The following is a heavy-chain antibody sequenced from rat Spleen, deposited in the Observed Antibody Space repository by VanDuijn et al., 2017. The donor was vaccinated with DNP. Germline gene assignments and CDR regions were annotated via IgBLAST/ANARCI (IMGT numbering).Heavy chain of an antibody. CDR3: ARSSYNNFPRDYFDY. J-gene: IGHJ2*01. D-gene: IGHD1-10*01. CDR2: INTDGGST. CDR1: GFTFSSYW. V-gene: IGHV5-58*01. Sequence: EVQLVETGGGLVQPGRSLKLSCVASGFTFSSYWMYWIRQAPGKGLEWVSSINTDGGSTSYNPSLKSRISITRDTSKNQFFLQLNSVTTEDTATYYCARSSYNNFPRDYFDYWGQGVMVTVSS.